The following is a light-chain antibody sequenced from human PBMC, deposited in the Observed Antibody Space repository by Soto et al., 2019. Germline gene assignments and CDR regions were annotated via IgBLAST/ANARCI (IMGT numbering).Light chain of an antibody. Sequence: QSVLAQPRSVSGSPRQSVTISCSGTSGDVGGYNYVSWYQQHPGKAPKLMIYDVSKRPSGVPDRFSGSKSGNTASLTISGLQAEDEADYYCCSYAGTYVFGTGTKVTVL. CDR3: CSYAGTYV. J-gene: IGLJ1*01. CDR2: DVS. CDR1: SGDVGGYNY. V-gene: IGLV2-11*01.